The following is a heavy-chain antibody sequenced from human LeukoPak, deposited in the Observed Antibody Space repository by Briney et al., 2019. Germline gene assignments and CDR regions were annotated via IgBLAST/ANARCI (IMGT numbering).Heavy chain of an antibody. CDR2: IKQDGSEK. V-gene: IGHV3-7*05. CDR1: GFTFSSYW. Sequence: GGSLRLSCAASGFTFSSYWMNWVRQAPGKGLEWVANIKQDGSEKYYVDTVKGRFTISRDNAKNSLYLQMYSLRAEDTAVYYCARGYALYSGRYIDFDYWGQGTLVTVSS. J-gene: IGHJ4*02. D-gene: IGHD1-26*01. CDR3: ARGYALYSGRYIDFDY.